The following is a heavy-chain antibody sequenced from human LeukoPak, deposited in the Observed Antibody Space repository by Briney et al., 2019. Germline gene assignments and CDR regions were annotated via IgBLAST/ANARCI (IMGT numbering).Heavy chain of an antibody. CDR1: GYTFTSYY. Sequence: ASVKVSCKASGYTFTSYYMHWVRQAPGQGLEWMGIINPSGGSTSYAQKFQGRVTMIRDTSTSTVYMELSSLRSEDTAVYYCARGSFYYDSSGSIDYGGQGTLVTVSS. V-gene: IGHV1-46*01. CDR2: INPSGGST. J-gene: IGHJ4*02. D-gene: IGHD3-22*01. CDR3: ARGSFYYDSSGSIDY.